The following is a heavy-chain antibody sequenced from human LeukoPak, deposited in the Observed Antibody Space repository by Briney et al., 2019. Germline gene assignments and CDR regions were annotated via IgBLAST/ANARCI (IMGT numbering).Heavy chain of an antibody. V-gene: IGHV3-66*02. D-gene: IGHD3-22*01. CDR1: GFTVSGNY. CDR3: ARASAAGYDSSGYSLPGFDY. CDR2: IYRGGDT. Sequence: GGSLRLSCAASGFTVSGNYMSWVRQAPGKGLDWVSVIYRGGDTYYADSVKGRFTISRDSSKNTLYLQMNSLRVEDTAVYYCARASAAGYDSSGYSLPGFDYWGQGTLVTVSS. J-gene: IGHJ4*02.